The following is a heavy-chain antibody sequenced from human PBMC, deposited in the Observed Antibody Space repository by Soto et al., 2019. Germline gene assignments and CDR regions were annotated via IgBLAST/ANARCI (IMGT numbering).Heavy chain of an antibody. J-gene: IGHJ4*02. V-gene: IGHV3-30-3*01. CDR2: ISYDGSNK. CDR1: GFTFSSYA. D-gene: IGHD6-19*01. CDR3: ARLYSSGWYGAD. Sequence: QVQLVESGGGVVQPGRSLRLSCAASGFTFSSYAMHWVRQAPGKGLEWVAVISYDGSNKYYADSVKGRFTISRDNSKNTLYRQMNSLRAEDTAVYYCARLYSSGWYGADWGQGTLVTVSS.